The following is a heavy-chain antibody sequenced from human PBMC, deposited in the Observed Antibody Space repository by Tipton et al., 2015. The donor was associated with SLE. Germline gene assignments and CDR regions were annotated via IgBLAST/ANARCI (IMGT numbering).Heavy chain of an antibody. Sequence: SLRLSCAASGFTVSSNYMSWVRQAPGKGLEWVSVIYSGGSTYYADSVKGRFTISRDNSKNTLYLQMNSLRAEDTAVYYCARDLLLDAREMATMGDYWGQGTLVTVSS. CDR1: GFTVSSNY. D-gene: IGHD5-24*01. V-gene: IGHV3-53*05. CDR2: IYSGGST. CDR3: ARDLLLDAREMATMGDY. J-gene: IGHJ4*02.